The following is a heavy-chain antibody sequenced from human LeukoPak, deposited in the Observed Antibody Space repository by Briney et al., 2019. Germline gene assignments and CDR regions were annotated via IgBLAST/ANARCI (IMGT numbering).Heavy chain of an antibody. V-gene: IGHV5-51*01. D-gene: IGHD2-15*01. CDR2: IYPGDSDT. CDR3: ARTLCSGGACYLWFFDY. CDR1: GYSFTNYW. J-gene: IGHJ4*02. Sequence: GESLKISCKGSGYSFTNYWIGWVRPMPGKGLEWMGIIYPGDSDTRYSPSFQGQVTISADKSITTAYLQWSSLKASDTAMYYCARTLCSGGACYLWFFDYWGQGTLVTVSS.